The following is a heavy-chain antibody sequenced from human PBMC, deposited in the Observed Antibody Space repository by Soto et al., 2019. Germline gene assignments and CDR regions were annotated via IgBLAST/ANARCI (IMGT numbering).Heavy chain of an antibody. J-gene: IGHJ6*02. D-gene: IGHD6-13*01. CDR3: ARDRGQEGGRSSWYVAYYYYYYGMDV. Sequence: SETLSLTCAVSGYSISSGYYWGWIRQPPGKGLEWIGSIYHSGSTYYNPSLKSRVTISVDTSKNQFSLKLSSVTAADTAVYYCARDRGQEGGRSSWYVAYYYYYYGMDVWGQGTTVTVSS. CDR2: IYHSGST. V-gene: IGHV4-38-2*02. CDR1: GYSISSGYY.